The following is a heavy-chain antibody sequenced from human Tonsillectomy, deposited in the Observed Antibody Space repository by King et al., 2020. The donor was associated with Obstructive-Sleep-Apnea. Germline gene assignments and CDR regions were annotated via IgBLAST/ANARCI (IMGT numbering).Heavy chain of an antibody. CDR3: AGENDVVVTGEVAFDI. D-gene: IGHD2-21*02. J-gene: IGHJ3*02. Sequence: QLVQSGAEVKKPGSSVKVSCKASGGTFSSYAISWVRQAPGQGLEWMGRIIPILGIANYAQKFQGRVTITADKSTSTAYMELSSLRSEDTAVYYCAGENDVVVTGEVAFDIWGQGTMVTVSS. V-gene: IGHV1-69*09. CDR2: IIPILGIA. CDR1: GGTFSSYA.